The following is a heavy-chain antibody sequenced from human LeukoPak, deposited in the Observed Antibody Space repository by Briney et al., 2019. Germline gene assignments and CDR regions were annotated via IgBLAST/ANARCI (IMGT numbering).Heavy chain of an antibody. J-gene: IGHJ6*03. CDR3: ARGGSGSYYYYYYYMDV. CDR2: ISSSSSYI. CDR1: GFTFSSYS. Sequence: GGSLRLSCAASGFTFSSYSMNWVRQAPGKGLEWVSSISSSSSYIYYADSVKGRFTISRDNAKNSLYLQMNSLRAEDTAVYYCARGGSGSYYYYYYYMDVWGKGTTVTVSS. D-gene: IGHD3-10*01. V-gene: IGHV3-21*01.